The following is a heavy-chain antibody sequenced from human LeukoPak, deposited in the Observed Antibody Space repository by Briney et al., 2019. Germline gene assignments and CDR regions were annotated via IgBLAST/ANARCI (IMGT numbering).Heavy chain of an antibody. D-gene: IGHD3-10*01. CDR3: ARDLEGAMGFGELLWSY. CDR1: GYTFTSYG. CDR2: ISAYNGNT. V-gene: IGHV1-18*01. J-gene: IGHJ4*02. Sequence: ASVKVSCKASGYTFTSYGISWVRQAPGQGLEWMGWISAYNGNTNYAQKLQGRVTMTTDTSTSTAYMELRSLRSDDTAVYYCARDLEGAMGFGELLWSYWGQGTLVTVSS.